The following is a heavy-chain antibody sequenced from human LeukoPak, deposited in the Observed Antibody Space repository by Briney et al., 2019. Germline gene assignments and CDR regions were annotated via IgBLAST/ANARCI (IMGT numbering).Heavy chain of an antibody. V-gene: IGHV3-23*01. CDR3: ARNEVYSLDY. CDR1: GFTFSTYA. CDR2: ITRSGGT. J-gene: IGHJ4*02. Sequence: NPGGSLRLSCAASGFTFSTYAVTWVCHAPGKGLEWVSIITRSGGTYYADSVKGRFTISRDNAKNSLYLQMNSLRAEDTAVYYCARNEVYSLDYWGQGTLVTVSS.